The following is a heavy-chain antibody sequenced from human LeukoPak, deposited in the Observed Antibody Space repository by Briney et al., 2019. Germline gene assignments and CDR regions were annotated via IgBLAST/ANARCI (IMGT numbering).Heavy chain of an antibody. D-gene: IGHD3-22*01. Sequence: RGESLKISCKGFGYSFTSYWIGWVRQMPGKGLEWMGIIYPGDSDTRYSPSFQGQVTISADKSISTAYLQWSSLKASDTAMYYCARPPFDRSGYYPLQHWGQGTLVTVSS. CDR3: ARPPFDRSGYYPLQH. CDR2: IYPGDSDT. V-gene: IGHV5-51*01. J-gene: IGHJ1*01. CDR1: GYSFTSYW.